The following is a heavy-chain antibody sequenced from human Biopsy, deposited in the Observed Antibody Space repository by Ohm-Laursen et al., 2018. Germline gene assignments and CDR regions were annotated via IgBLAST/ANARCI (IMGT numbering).Heavy chain of an antibody. CDR3: TTDRTGRALFDN. V-gene: IGHV1-18*01. CDR1: GHTLTNPD. CDR2: INGYSIST. J-gene: IGHJ4*02. D-gene: IGHD3/OR15-3a*01. Sequence: SVKVSCKSSGHTLTNPDISWVRQAPGQGLEWLGWINGYSISTNYAPKFQGRIIMTTDTSTSTVYMELRSLRSDDTAMYYCTTDRTGRALFDNWGQGSLVTVSS.